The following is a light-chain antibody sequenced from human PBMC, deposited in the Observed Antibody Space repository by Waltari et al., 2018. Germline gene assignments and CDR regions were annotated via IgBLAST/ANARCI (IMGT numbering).Light chain of an antibody. Sequence: QSVLTQPPSASGTPGQRVPMSCSGGSSNIGTNTENWYQQLPGTAPKLLIYSNNQRPSGVPDRFSGSKSGTSASLAISGLQSEDEAIYYCAAWDDSLIGPVFGGGTRLTVL. J-gene: IGLJ3*02. CDR1: SSNIGTNT. CDR2: SNN. V-gene: IGLV1-44*01. CDR3: AAWDDSLIGPV.